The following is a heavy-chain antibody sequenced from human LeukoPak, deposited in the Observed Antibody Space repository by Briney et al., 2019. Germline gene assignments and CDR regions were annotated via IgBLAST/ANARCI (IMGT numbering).Heavy chain of an antibody. Sequence: GSLRLSCAASGFTFSSYAMSWVRQAPGKGLEWVSSISSSSSYIYYADSVKGRFTISRDNAKNSLYLQMNSLRAEDTAVYYCARDRLAYCGGDCYSAFDIWGQGTMVTVSS. CDR3: ARDRLAYCGGDCYSAFDI. CDR1: GFTFSSYA. D-gene: IGHD2-21*01. CDR2: ISSSSSYI. V-gene: IGHV3-21*01. J-gene: IGHJ3*02.